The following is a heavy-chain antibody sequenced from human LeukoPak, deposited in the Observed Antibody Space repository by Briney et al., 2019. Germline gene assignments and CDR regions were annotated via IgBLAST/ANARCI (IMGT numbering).Heavy chain of an antibody. CDR3: ARGRWVNTVTDWFDP. CDR1: GGTFSTYA. D-gene: IGHD4-17*01. V-gene: IGHV1-69*13. CDR2: IIPMFGTA. Sequence: SVKVSCKASGGTFSTYAISWVRQAPGQGLEWMGGIIPMFGTADYAQKFQGRVTITADESTSTVYMELSSLRSEDTAVYYCARGRWVNTVTDWFDPWGQGTLVTVSS. J-gene: IGHJ5*02.